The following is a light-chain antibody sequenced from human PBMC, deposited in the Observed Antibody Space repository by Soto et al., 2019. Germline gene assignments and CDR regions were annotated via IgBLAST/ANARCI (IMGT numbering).Light chain of an antibody. CDR2: KAS. Sequence: IHMTESPATLSASVVYRVRITFRASQSIDSWLAWYQQKPGKAPKLLLYKASSLESGVPSRFSGSGSGTEFTLTISSLQPDDFATYYCQQYNTWWTFGQGTKVDIK. J-gene: IGKJ1*01. CDR3: QQYNTWWT. V-gene: IGKV1-5*03. CDR1: QSIDSW.